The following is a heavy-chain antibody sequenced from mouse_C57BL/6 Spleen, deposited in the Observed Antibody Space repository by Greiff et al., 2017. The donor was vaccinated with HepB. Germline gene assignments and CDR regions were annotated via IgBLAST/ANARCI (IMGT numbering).Heavy chain of an antibody. V-gene: IGHV1-69*01. CDR1: GYTFTSYW. D-gene: IGHD2-3*01. CDR3: ARWDGYSLDY. J-gene: IGHJ2*01. Sequence: QVQLQQPGAELVMPGASVKLSCKASGYTFTSYWMHWVKQRPGQGLEWIGAIDPSDSYTNYNQKFKGKSTLTVDKSSSTAYMQLSSLTSEDSAVYYGARWDGYSLDYWGQGTTLTVSS. CDR2: IDPSDSYT.